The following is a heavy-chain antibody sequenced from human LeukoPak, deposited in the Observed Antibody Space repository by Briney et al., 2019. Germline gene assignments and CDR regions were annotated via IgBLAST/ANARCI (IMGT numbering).Heavy chain of an antibody. CDR3: ASGSFGDGYGVGDYYQYMDV. CDR1: GGTFNSYA. J-gene: IGHJ6*03. Sequence: GASVKVSCKAYGGTFNSYAISWVRQAPGQGLEWMGGIMPLFGTANYAQEFQGRVTFTTDESASTAYMEVSSLRSEDTAVYYCASGSFGDGYGVGDYYQYMDVWGKGTTVTVSS. D-gene: IGHD5-24*01. V-gene: IGHV1-69*05. CDR2: IMPLFGTA.